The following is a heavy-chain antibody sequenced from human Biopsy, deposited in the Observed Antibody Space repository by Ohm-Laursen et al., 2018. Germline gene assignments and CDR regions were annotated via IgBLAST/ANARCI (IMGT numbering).Heavy chain of an antibody. J-gene: IGHJ3*01. Sequence: SQRLSCAASRFTFRNYALTWVRQAPGKVLEWVSAIAGGGSPTLYADSMQGRFTISRDDSKNTSYLQMNSLRVEDTAVYFSPKLGGGPAPFDRASDVWSRGTKVTVSS. CDR3: PKLGGGPAPFDRASDV. V-gene: IGHV3-23*01. D-gene: IGHD2-15*01. CDR1: RFTFRNYA. CDR2: IAGGGSPT.